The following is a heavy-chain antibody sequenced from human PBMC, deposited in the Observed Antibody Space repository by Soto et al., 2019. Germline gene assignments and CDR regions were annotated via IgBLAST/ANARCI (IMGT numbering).Heavy chain of an antibody. CDR2: INAGNGNT. D-gene: IGHD7-27*01. Sequence: QVHLVQSATEVKRPGASVKVSCQTSGFTFTSHAIQWVRQAPGQRHEGLGWINAGNGNTKNSRRFQGRITITRATAASTAYMELDSLTSEDTALFCCARAPINPKWGVTMFDYWGQGTLVTVSS. CDR1: GFTFTSHA. V-gene: IGHV1-3*01. J-gene: IGHJ4*02. CDR3: ARAPINPKWGVTMFDY.